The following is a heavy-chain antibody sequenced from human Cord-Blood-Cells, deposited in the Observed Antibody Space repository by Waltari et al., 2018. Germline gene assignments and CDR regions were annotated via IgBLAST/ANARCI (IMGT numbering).Heavy chain of an antibody. J-gene: IGHJ3*02. D-gene: IGHD2-21*02. CDR2: VDPEEGET. Sequence: VQLVQSGAEVKKPGATVKISCKVSGYTFTDYYMHWVQQAPGKGLEWMGLVDPEEGETIYAEKFQGSVTITADTSTYTAYMELSSLRSEDTAGYYCATIAYCGGDCYDAFDIWGQGTMVTVSS. V-gene: IGHV1-69-2*01. CDR1: GYTFTDYY. CDR3: ATIAYCGGDCYDAFDI.